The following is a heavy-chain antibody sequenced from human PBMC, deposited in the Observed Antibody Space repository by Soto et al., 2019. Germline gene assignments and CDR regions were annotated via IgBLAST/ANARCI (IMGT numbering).Heavy chain of an antibody. D-gene: IGHD3-10*01. J-gene: IGHJ6*02. Sequence: QVQLQESGPGMVKPSETLSLTCTVSIDPTSTHNWGWIRQTPGKGLEWIGYIYETGSTSYNPSLNSRVTISLDRSTKQLSLKLSSATAADTAMYHCVRQGIGPLHGLVDVWGRGTTVTVSS. V-gene: IGHV4-59*08. CDR2: IYETGST. CDR1: IDPTSTHN. CDR3: VRQGIGPLHGLVDV.